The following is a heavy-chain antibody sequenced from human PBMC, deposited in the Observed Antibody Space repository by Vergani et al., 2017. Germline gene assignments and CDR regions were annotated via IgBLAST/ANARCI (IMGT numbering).Heavy chain of an antibody. CDR3: ARASGFGESHGYYGMDV. Sequence: EVQLVESGGALVQPGGSLRLSCAASGFTFTNYAMNWVRQAPGKGLEWVSVVSNSGSRTSYADSVKGRFTISRDNSKNTLYLQMNSLRAEDTAVYYCARASGFGESHGYYGMDVWGQGTTVTVSS. CDR1: GFTFTNYA. V-gene: IGHV3-23*04. CDR2: VSNSGSRT. D-gene: IGHD3-10*01. J-gene: IGHJ6*02.